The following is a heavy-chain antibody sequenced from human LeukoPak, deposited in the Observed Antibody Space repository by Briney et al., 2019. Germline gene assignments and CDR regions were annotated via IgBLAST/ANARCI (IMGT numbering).Heavy chain of an antibody. CDR1: GFAFSSYE. CDR2: ISSSGTTR. D-gene: IGHD3-16*02. CDR3: ARVIAFNWFDP. Sequence: GGSLRLSCAASGFAFSSYEMNWVRQAPGKRLEWLSYISSSGTTRYYADSVKGRFTISRDNADNSLYLQMNSLRAEDTAVYYCARVIAFNWFDPWGQGTPVTVSS. J-gene: IGHJ5*02. V-gene: IGHV3-48*03.